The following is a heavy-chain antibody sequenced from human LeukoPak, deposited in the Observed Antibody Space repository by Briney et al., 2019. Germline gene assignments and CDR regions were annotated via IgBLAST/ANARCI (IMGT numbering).Heavy chain of an antibody. CDR3: ARGGHTVTTIYYFDY. V-gene: IGHV4-34*01. CDR1: GGSFSGYY. CDR2: INHSGST. J-gene: IGHJ4*02. Sequence: SETLSLPCAVYGGSFSGYYWSWIRQPPGKGLEWIGEINHSGSTNYNPSLKSRVTISVDTSKNQFSLKLSSVTAADTAVYYCARGGHTVTTIYYFDYWGQGTLVTVSS. D-gene: IGHD4-17*01.